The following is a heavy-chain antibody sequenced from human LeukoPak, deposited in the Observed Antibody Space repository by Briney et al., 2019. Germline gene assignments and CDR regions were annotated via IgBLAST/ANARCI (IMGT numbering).Heavy chain of an antibody. CDR1: GFTFSSYS. CDR2: ISSSSSYI. Sequence: GGSLRLSCAASGFTFSSYSMNWVRQAPGKGLEWVSSISSSSSYIYYADSVKGRFTISRDNAKNSLYLQMNSLRAEDTAVYYCARDCYDFWSGYDYYYCYYGMDVWGQGTTVTVSS. V-gene: IGHV3-21*01. CDR3: ARDCYDFWSGYDYYYCYYGMDV. D-gene: IGHD3-3*01. J-gene: IGHJ6*02.